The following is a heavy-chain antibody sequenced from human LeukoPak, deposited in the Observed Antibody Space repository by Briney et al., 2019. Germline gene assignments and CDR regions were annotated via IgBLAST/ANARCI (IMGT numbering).Heavy chain of an antibody. J-gene: IGHJ4*02. CDR1: GFTFSSYG. D-gene: IGHD2-8*01. CDR3: AKTNGYFDQ. V-gene: IGHV3-23*01. Sequence: GGSLRLSCAASGFTFSSYGMTWLRQTPAKGLEWVSAISGSGETTYYSDSVKGRYTISRDNSKNTLFLQMNSLRVEDAAMYYCAKTNGYFDQWGQGTLVAVSS. CDR2: ISGSGETT.